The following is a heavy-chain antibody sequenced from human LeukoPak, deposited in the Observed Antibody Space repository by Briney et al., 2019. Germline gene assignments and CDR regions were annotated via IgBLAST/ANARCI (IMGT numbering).Heavy chain of an antibody. V-gene: IGHV3-23*01. CDR3: TTTQLGYSGYGSALYYFDY. J-gene: IGHJ4*02. CDR2: ISGSGGST. Sequence: GGSLRLSCAASGFTFSSYAMSWVRQAPGKGLEWVSAISGSGGSTYYADSVKGRFTISRDNSKNTLYLQMNSLRAEDTAVYYCTTTQLGYSGYGSALYYFDYWGQGTLVTVSS. CDR1: GFTFSSYA. D-gene: IGHD5-12*01.